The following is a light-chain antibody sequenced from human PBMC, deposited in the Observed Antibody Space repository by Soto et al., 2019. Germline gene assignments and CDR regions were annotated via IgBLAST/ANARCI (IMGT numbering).Light chain of an antibody. CDR1: QSISIY. V-gene: IGKV1-39*01. Sequence: DIQMTQSPSSLSASVGDRDIITCRASQSISIYLNWYQQKPGKAPKVLIYAASSLQSGVPSRFSGSGSGTDFTLTITSLQPEDFATYFCQQSYGTSLTFGGGTKVELK. J-gene: IGKJ4*01. CDR2: AAS. CDR3: QQSYGTSLT.